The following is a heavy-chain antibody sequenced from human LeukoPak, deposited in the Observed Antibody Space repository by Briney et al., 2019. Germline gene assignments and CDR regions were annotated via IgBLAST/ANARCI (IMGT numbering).Heavy chain of an antibody. J-gene: IGHJ6*04. CDR3: AKDRHFEGSGSSTWEWDV. D-gene: IGHD3-10*01. Sequence: PGGSLRLSCAASGFTFSSYVMSWVRQAPGKGLEWVSAISGSGGSTCYAVSVKGRFTISRDKSKNTLSLQMNILRAEDTAVYYCAKDRHFEGSGSSTWEWDVWGKGTTVTISS. V-gene: IGHV3-23*01. CDR1: GFTFSSYV. CDR2: ISGSGGST.